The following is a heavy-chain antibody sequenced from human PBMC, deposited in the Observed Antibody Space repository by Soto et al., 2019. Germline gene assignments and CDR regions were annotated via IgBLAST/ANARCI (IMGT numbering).Heavy chain of an antibody. Sequence: PGGSLRLSCAASGFTFSSYSMNWVRQAPGKGLEWVSYISSSSSTIYYADSVKGRFTISRGNAKNSLYLQMNSLRDEDTAVYYCASLGFLEWLLPFDYWGQGTLVTVSS. CDR3: ASLGFLEWLLPFDY. V-gene: IGHV3-48*02. J-gene: IGHJ4*02. CDR2: ISSSSSTI. CDR1: GFTFSSYS. D-gene: IGHD3-3*01.